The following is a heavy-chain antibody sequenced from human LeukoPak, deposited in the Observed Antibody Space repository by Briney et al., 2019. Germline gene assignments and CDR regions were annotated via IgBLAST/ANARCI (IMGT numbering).Heavy chain of an antibody. Sequence: SVKVSCKASGGTFSSYAISWVRQAPGQGLEWMGGIIPIFGTANYAQKFQGRVTITTNESTSTAYMELSSLRSEDTAVYYCARGCSGGSCYDYYFDYWGQGTLVTVSS. V-gene: IGHV1-69*05. J-gene: IGHJ4*02. CDR2: IIPIFGTA. CDR1: GGTFSSYA. D-gene: IGHD2-15*01. CDR3: ARGCSGGSCYDYYFDY.